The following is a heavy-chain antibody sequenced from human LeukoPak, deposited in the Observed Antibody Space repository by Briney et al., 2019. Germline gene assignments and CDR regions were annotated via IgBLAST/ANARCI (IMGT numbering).Heavy chain of an antibody. CDR2: TNPNSGNT. CDR3: AGTMVRGVIP. CDR1: GYTFTSYD. Sequence: ASLNVSCKASGYTFTSYDINWVRQATGQGLEWMGWTNPNSGNTGYAQKFQGRVTITRNTSISTAYMELSSLRSEDTGVYYCAGTMVRGVIPWGQGSLVTVSS. D-gene: IGHD3-10*01. J-gene: IGHJ5*02. V-gene: IGHV1-8*03.